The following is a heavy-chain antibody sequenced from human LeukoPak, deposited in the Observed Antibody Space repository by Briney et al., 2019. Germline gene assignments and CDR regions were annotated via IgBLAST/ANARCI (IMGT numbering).Heavy chain of an antibody. CDR2: INHSGST. CDR1: GGSFSGYY. Sequence: PSETLSLTCAVYGGSFSGYYWSWIRQPPGKGLEWIGEINHSGSTNYNPSLKSRVTISVDTSKNQFSLKLSSVTAAVTAVYYCARGRDYVWGSYRRIYYFDYWGQGTLVTVSS. J-gene: IGHJ4*02. CDR3: ARGRDYVWGSYRRIYYFDY. V-gene: IGHV4-34*01. D-gene: IGHD3-16*02.